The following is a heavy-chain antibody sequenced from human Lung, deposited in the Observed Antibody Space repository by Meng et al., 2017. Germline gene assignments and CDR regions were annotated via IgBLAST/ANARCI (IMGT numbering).Heavy chain of an antibody. Sequence: QVQLQEWGAGLLKPSENLSLTCGVYGGSISGAYRSWICKPPAKGLEWVVNINNGGSTNSNPSLESRVPISVDAQKTQFALRLTSMTVAAAAVDYCSRERLSTLPRGVIDFWGQGALVTVSS. J-gene: IGHJ4*02. CDR1: GGSISGAY. CDR2: INNGGST. CDR3: SRERLSTLPRGVIDF. V-gene: IGHV4-34*01. D-gene: IGHD3-10*01.